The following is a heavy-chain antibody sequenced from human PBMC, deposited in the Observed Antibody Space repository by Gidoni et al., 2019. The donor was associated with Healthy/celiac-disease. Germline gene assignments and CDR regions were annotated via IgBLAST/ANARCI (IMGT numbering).Heavy chain of an antibody. J-gene: IGHJ4*02. Sequence: EVQLLESGGGLVQPGGSLRLSCAASGFPFSSYAMCWVRQAPGTGLEWVSAISGSGGSTYYADSVKGRFTISRDNSKNTLYLQMNSLRAEDTAVYYCAKLWSNYIWGSPFDYWGQGTLVTVSS. CDR2: ISGSGGST. V-gene: IGHV3-23*01. CDR1: GFPFSSYA. D-gene: IGHD3-16*01. CDR3: AKLWSNYIWGSPFDY.